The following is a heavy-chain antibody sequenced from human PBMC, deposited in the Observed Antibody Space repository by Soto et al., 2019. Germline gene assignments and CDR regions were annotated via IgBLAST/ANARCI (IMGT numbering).Heavy chain of an antibody. Sequence: SETLSLTCTVSCGSIISDYWSWIRQPPGKGLEWIGYISYSGSTNYNPSLKSLVTISVDTSKNQFSLKLSSVTAADTAVYYCARVLSGSSLFDYWGQGTLVTVSS. CDR1: CGSIISDY. D-gene: IGHD1-26*01. CDR2: ISYSGST. J-gene: IGHJ4*02. V-gene: IGHV4-59*01. CDR3: ARVLSGSSLFDY.